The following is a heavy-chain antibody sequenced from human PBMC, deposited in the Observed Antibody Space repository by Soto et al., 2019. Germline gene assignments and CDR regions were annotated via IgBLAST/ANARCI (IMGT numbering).Heavy chain of an antibody. CDR2: TYYRSKWYN. J-gene: IGHJ4*02. D-gene: IGHD3-3*01. V-gene: IGHV6-1*01. Sequence: PSQTLSLTCAISGDSVSSNSAAWNWIRQSPSRGLEWLGRTYYRSKWYNDYAVSVKSRITINPDTSKNQFSLQLNSVTPEDTAVYYCARALGYDFWSGHGPYYFDYWGQGTLVTVSS. CDR1: GDSVSSNSAA. CDR3: ARALGYDFWSGHGPYYFDY.